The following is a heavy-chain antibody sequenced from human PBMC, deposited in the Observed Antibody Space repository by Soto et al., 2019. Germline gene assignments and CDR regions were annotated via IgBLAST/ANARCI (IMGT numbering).Heavy chain of an antibody. CDR2: INHSGST. CDR1: GGSFSGYY. J-gene: IGHJ6*02. V-gene: IGHV4-34*01. D-gene: IGHD4-17*01. Sequence: PSETLSLTCAVYGGSFSGYYWSWIRQPPGKGLELIGEINHSGSTNYNPSLKSRVTISVDTSKNQFSLKLSSVTAADTAVYYCARLRWGVTTLGYYYGMDVWGQGTTVTVSS. CDR3: ARLRWGVTTLGYYYGMDV.